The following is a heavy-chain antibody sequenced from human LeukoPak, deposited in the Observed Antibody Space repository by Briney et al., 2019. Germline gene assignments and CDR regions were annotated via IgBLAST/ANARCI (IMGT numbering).Heavy chain of an antibody. D-gene: IGHD2-15*01. CDR1: GYTFTGYY. J-gene: IGHJ5*02. CDR2: INPNSGGT. CDR3: ARVREYCSGGSCRRYWFDP. V-gene: IGHV1-2*06. Sequence: ASVKVSCKASGYTFTGYYMHWLRQAPGQGLEWMGRINPNSGGTNYAQKFQGRVTMTRDTSISTAYMELSRLRSDDTAVYYCARVREYCSGGSCRRYWFDPWGQGTLVTVSS.